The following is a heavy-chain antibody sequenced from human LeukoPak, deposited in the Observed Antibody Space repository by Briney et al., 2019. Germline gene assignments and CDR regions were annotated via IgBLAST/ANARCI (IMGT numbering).Heavy chain of an antibody. Sequence: PGRSLRLSCAASGFTFSSYWMSWVRQAPGKGLEWVANIKQDGSEKYYVDSVKGRFTISRDNAKNSLYLQMNSLRAEDTAVYYCARDLVSPTVTTFDYWGQGTLVTVSS. V-gene: IGHV3-7*01. J-gene: IGHJ4*02. CDR2: IKQDGSEK. D-gene: IGHD4-17*01. CDR1: GFTFSSYW. CDR3: ARDLVSPTVTTFDY.